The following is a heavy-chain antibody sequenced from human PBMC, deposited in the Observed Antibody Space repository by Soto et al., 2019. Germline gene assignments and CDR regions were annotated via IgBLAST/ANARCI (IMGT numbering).Heavy chain of an antibody. CDR3: ARTQIAAAVAGDY. J-gene: IGHJ4*02. CDR1: GYSFTSYW. D-gene: IGHD6-13*01. CDR2: IYPGDSDT. V-gene: IGHV5-51*01. Sequence: PGESLKISCKGSGYSFTSYWIGWVRQMPGKGLEWMGIIYPGDSDTRYSPSFQGQVTISADKSISTAYMQWSNLKASDTAMYYCARTQIAAAVAGDYWGQGTLVTVSS.